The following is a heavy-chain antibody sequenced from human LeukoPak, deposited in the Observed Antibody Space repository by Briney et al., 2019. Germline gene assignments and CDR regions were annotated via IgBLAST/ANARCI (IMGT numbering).Heavy chain of an antibody. D-gene: IGHD2-21*01. V-gene: IGHV3-9*01. CDR1: GFTFDDHA. CDR2: ISWYSGKI. CDR3: ARDVWRRAFYAMDV. J-gene: IGHJ6*02. Sequence: QAGGSLRLSCVASGFTFDDHAMHWVRQAPGKGLEWVSSISWYSGKIGYADSVKGRFSISRDNAKNTLYLEMNSLRTDDTALYFCARDVWRRAFYAMDVWGLGTTVAVSS.